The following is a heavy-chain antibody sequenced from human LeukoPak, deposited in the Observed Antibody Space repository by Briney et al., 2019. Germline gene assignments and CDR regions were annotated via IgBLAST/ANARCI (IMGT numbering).Heavy chain of an antibody. J-gene: IGHJ4*02. V-gene: IGHV3-23*01. CDR1: GFTFSSYA. D-gene: IGHD3-3*01. CDR2: ISGSGGST. Sequence: GGSLRLSCATSGFTFSSYAMSWVRQAPGKGLEWVSAISGSGGSTYYADSVKGRFTISRDNSKNTLYLQMNSLRAEDTALYYCAKDDFWSDNPRFDYWGQGTLVTVSS. CDR3: AKDDFWSDNPRFDY.